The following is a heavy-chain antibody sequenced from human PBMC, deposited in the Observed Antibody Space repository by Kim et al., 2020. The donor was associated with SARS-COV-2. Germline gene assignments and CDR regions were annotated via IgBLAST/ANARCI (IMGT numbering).Heavy chain of an antibody. J-gene: IGHJ4*02. Sequence: GRFTISRDNSKNTLYLQMNSLRAEDTAVYYCAKDRRLLWFGELLPNYFDYWGQGTLVTVSS. CDR3: AKDRRLLWFGELLPNYFDY. V-gene: IGHV3-23*01. D-gene: IGHD3-10*01.